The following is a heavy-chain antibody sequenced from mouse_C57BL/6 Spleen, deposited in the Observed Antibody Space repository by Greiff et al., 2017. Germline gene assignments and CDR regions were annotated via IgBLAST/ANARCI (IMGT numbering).Heavy chain of an antibody. V-gene: IGHV5-6*02. J-gene: IGHJ2*01. CDR3: AGHATAYFDY. CDR1: GFTFSSYG. D-gene: IGHD1-2*01. Sequence: DVKLVQSGGDLVKPGGSLKLSCAASGFTFSSYGMSWVRQTPDKRLEWVATISSGGSYTYYPASVKGRFTISRDNATNTLYLQMSRLKSEDTAMYSSAGHATAYFDYWGQGTTLTVSS. CDR2: ISSGGSYT.